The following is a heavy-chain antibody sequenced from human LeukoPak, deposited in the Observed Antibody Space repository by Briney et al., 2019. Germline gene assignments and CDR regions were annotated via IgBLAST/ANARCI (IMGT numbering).Heavy chain of an antibody. J-gene: IGHJ6*03. D-gene: IGHD2-15*01. V-gene: IGHV3-7*01. CDR1: GFTFNSYC. CDR3: ARGRFVGGVSDSYMDV. Sequence: PGGSPRLSCAASGFTFNSYCMSWVRQAPGKGLEWVANINQDGSGKYYVDSVKGRFTISRDNAKNSLYLQMNSLRAEDTAVYYCARGRFVGGVSDSYMDVWGTGTTVTVSS. CDR2: INQDGSGK.